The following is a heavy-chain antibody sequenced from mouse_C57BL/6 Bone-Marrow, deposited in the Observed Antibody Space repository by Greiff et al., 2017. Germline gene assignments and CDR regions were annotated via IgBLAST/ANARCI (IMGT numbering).Heavy chain of an antibody. CDR1: GYTFTDYY. CDR3: ARWASMDY. Sequence: QVQLKESGAELVRPGASVQLSCKASGYTFTDYYINWVKQRPGQGLGWIARIYPGSGNTYYNEKFKGKATLTAEKSSSTAYMQLSSLTSEDSAVYFCARWASMDYWGQGTSVTVSS. J-gene: IGHJ4*01. V-gene: IGHV1-76*01. CDR2: IYPGSGNT.